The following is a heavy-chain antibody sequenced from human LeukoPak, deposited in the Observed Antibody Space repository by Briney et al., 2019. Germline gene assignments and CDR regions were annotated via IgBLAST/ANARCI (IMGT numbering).Heavy chain of an antibody. D-gene: IGHD3-10*01. CDR3: ARVFRTLPHSGSPYYYYGMDV. CDR2: ISYDGSNK. V-gene: IGHV3-30*04. Sequence: GGSLRLSCAASGFTFSSYAMHWVRQAPGKGLEWVAVISYDGSNKYYADSVKGRFTISRDNAKNSLYLQMNSLRAEDTAVYYCARVFRTLPHSGSPYYYYGMDVWGQGTTVTVSS. J-gene: IGHJ6*02. CDR1: GFTFSSYA.